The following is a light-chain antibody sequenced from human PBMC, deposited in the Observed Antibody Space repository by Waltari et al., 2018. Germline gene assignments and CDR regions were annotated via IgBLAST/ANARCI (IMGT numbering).Light chain of an antibody. J-gene: IGLJ1*01. CDR2: RND. CDR1: YPNLGRHY. Sequence: QSVLTQPPSASGTPGQRVSISCSGSYPNLGRHYLYWYQQLPGTAPKLLIYRNDQRPSGVPDRFSGSKYGTTAFLAISELRSEDEAVYYCTSWDDSHYVFGGGTKVTVL. CDR3: TSWDDSHYV. V-gene: IGLV1-47*01.